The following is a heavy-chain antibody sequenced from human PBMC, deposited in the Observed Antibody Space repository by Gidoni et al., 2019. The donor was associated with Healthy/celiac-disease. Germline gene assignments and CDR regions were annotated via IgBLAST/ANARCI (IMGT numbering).Heavy chain of an antibody. D-gene: IGHD4-17*01. CDR3: AISYPQNYGDYFFDY. CDR2: IYYSGST. Sequence: QLQLQESGPGLVKPSETLSLTCTVSGGSISSSSYYWGWLRQPPGNGLEWIGSIYYSGSTYYNPSLKSRVTISVDTSKNQFSLKLSSVTAADTAVYYCAISYPQNYGDYFFDYWGQGTLVTVSS. J-gene: IGHJ4*02. V-gene: IGHV4-39*01. CDR1: GGSISSSSYY.